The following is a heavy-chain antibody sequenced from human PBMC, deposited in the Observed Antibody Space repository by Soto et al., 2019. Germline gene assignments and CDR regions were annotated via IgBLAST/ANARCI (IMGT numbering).Heavy chain of an antibody. Sequence: QVQLQESGPGLVKPSGTLSLTCAVSGASISSSNWWSWVRQPPGKGLEWIGEIYHSGSTNYNPSLKSRVTLSADKSRNQFSLKRSFVTAADTAVYYCARRWGEGRVDYWGQGTLVTVSS. CDR1: GASISSSNW. J-gene: IGHJ4*02. D-gene: IGHD3-10*01. V-gene: IGHV4-4*02. CDR3: ARRWGEGRVDY. CDR2: IYHSGST.